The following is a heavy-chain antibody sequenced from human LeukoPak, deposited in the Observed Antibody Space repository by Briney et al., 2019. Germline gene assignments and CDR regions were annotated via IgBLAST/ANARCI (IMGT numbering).Heavy chain of an antibody. Sequence: SVKVSCKASGGTFSSYAISWVRQAPGQGLEWMGRIIPILGIANYAQKFQGRVTITADKSTSTAYMELSSLRSEDTAVYYCAIDGPIYGSGSQGYFDYWGQGTLVTVSS. V-gene: IGHV1-69*04. CDR1: GGTFSSYA. CDR3: AIDGPIYGSGSQGYFDY. D-gene: IGHD3-10*01. J-gene: IGHJ4*02. CDR2: IIPILGIA.